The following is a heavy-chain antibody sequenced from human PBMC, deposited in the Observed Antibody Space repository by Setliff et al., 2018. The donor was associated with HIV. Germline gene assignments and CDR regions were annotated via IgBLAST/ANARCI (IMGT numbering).Heavy chain of an antibody. CDR2: IYYTGNT. V-gene: IGHV4-39*01. CDR3: ARHYYGSGSYYNPPPYYYYYMDV. CDR1: GGSISSSSYY. D-gene: IGHD3-10*01. Sequence: SETLSLTCTVSGGSISSSSYYWGWIRQPPGKGLEWIGNIYYTGNTYYNPSLKSRVTISVDTSKNQFPLKLSSVTAADTAVYYCARHYYGSGSYYNPPPYYYYYMDVWGKGTTVTVSS. J-gene: IGHJ6*03.